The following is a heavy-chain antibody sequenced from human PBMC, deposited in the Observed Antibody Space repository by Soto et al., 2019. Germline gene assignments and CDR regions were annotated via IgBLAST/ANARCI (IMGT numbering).Heavy chain of an antibody. V-gene: IGHV3-15*01. D-gene: IGHD3-3*01. CDR1: GFTFSNAW. J-gene: IGHJ6*02. Sequence: GGSLRLSCAASGFTFSNAWMSWVRQAPGKGLEWVGRIKSKTDGGTTDYAAPVKGRFTISRDDSKNTLYLQMNSLKTEDTAVYYCTTLPLITIFGVANYYGMDVWGPGTTVTVSS. CDR2: IKSKTDGGTT. CDR3: TTLPLITIFGVANYYGMDV.